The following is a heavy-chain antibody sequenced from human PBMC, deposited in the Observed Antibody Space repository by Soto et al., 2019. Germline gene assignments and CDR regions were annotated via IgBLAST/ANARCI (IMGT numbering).Heavy chain of an antibody. J-gene: IGHJ3*02. Sequence: GGSLRLSCAASGFTFSSYSMNWVRQAPGRGLEWVSYISSSSSTIYYADSVKGRFTISRDNAKNSLYLQINSLRDEDTAVYYCARVTYYYDSSGYYFDAFDIWGQGTMVTVSS. D-gene: IGHD3-22*01. CDR2: ISSSSSTI. CDR1: GFTFSSYS. CDR3: ARVTYYYDSSGYYFDAFDI. V-gene: IGHV3-48*02.